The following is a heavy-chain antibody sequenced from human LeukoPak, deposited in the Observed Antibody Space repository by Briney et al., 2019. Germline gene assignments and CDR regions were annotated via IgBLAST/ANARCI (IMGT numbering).Heavy chain of an antibody. Sequence: GGSLRLSCAASGFTFSSYGMHWVRQAPGKGLEWVAVISYDGSNKYYADSVKGRFTISRDNSKNTLYLQMNSLRAEDTAVYYCAISSSPAGDYFDYWGQGTLVTVSS. V-gene: IGHV3-30*03. CDR2: ISYDGSNK. J-gene: IGHJ4*02. CDR3: AISSSPAGDYFDY. CDR1: GFTFSSYG. D-gene: IGHD6-6*01.